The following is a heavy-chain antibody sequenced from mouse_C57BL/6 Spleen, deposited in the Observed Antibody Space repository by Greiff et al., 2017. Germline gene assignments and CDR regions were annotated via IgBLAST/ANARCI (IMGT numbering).Heavy chain of an antibody. CDR3: TKLLAMDY. Sequence: VQLVESGAELVRPGASVTLSCKASGYTFTDYEMHWVKQTPVHGLEWIGAIDPETGGTAYNQKFKGKAILTADKSSSTAYMELRSLTSEDSAVYYCTKLLAMDYWGQGTSVTVSS. V-gene: IGHV1-15*01. CDR2: IDPETGGT. J-gene: IGHJ4*01. CDR1: GYTFTDYE. D-gene: IGHD2-1*01.